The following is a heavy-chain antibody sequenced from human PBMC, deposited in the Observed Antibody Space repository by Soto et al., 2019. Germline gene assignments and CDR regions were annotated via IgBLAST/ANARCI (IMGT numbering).Heavy chain of an antibody. CDR3: ARGKVWFGELLGYYYYGMDV. CDR1: GGSISSGDYY. J-gene: IGHJ6*02. Sequence: QVQLQESGPGLVKPSQTLSLTCTVSGGSISSGDYYWSWIRQPPGKGLEWIGYIYYSGSTYYNPSLKSRVTISVDTSKNQFSLKLSSVTAADTAVYYCARGKVWFGELLGYYYYGMDVWGQGTTVTVSS. D-gene: IGHD3-10*01. CDR2: IYYSGST. V-gene: IGHV4-30-4*01.